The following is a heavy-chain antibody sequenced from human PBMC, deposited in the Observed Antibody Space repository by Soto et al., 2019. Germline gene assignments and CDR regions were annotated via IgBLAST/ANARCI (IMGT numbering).Heavy chain of an antibody. CDR2: IKHSGST. J-gene: IGHJ6*01. D-gene: IGHD3-10*01. Sequence: PSVTQSLTCSVSGGSLSSRGYYWSWKRQPPGKGLEWIGEIKHSGSTNYNPSLKSRVTISVDTSKNQFSLKLSSVTAADTAVYYCARNRAYYYGSGSYYNVARYYYYGMDVWGQGPTVTVSS. CDR1: GGSLSSRGYY. CDR3: ARNRAYYYGSGSYYNVARYYYYGMDV. V-gene: IGHV4-34*01.